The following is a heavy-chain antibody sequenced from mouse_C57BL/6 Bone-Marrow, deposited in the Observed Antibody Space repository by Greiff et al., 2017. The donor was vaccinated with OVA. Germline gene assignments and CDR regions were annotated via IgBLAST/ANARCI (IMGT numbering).Heavy chain of an antibody. J-gene: IGHJ4*01. Sequence: EVKRVESGGGLVKPGGSLKLSCAASGFTFSSYAMSWVRQTPEKRLEWVATISDGGSYTYYPDNVKGRFTISRDNAKNNLYLQMSHLKSDDTAMYYCARVTTVVALYYYAMDYWGQGTSVTVSS. CDR3: ARVTTVVALYYYAMDY. CDR2: ISDGGSYT. V-gene: IGHV5-4*03. D-gene: IGHD1-1*01. CDR1: GFTFSSYA.